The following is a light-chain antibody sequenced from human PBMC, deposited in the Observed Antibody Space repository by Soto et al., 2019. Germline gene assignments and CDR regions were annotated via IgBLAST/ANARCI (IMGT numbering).Light chain of an antibody. CDR1: SSDVGGYNY. V-gene: IGLV2-8*01. CDR2: EVN. J-gene: IGLJ2*01. Sequence: QSALTQPPSASGSPGQSVTISCTGTSSDVGGYNYVSWYQQHPGKAPKLMIYEVNKRPSGVPDRFSGSKSGNTASLTVSGLQAEDEADYYCNSYASDNKYVLFGGGTKVTVL. CDR3: NSYASDNKYVL.